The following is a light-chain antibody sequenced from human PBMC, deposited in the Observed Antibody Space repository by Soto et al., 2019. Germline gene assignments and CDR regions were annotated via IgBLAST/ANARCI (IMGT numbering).Light chain of an antibody. CDR2: GAS. J-gene: IGKJ5*01. Sequence: ELVSTQYLATLSLSQEEGATLSCRASQSVSSNLAWYQKKPGQAPRLLIYGASTRATGIPARFSGSGSGTEFTLTISSLQSEDFAVYDCQKYNSGPLIRFCQGTRLEI. CDR3: QKYNSGPLIR. CDR1: QSVSSN. V-gene: IGKV3-15*01.